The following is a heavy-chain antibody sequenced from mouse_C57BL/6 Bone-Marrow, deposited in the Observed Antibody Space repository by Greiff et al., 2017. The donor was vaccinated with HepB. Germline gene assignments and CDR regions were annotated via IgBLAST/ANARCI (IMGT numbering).Heavy chain of an antibody. J-gene: IGHJ1*03. Sequence: EVKLMESGGGLVKPGGSLKLSCAASGFTFSDYGMHWVRQAPEKGLEWVAYISSGSSTIYYADTVKGRFTISRDNAKNNLFLQMTSLRSEDTAMYYCARGPYGSSYWYFDVWGTGTTVTVSS. D-gene: IGHD1-1*01. CDR2: ISSGSSTI. CDR3: ARGPYGSSYWYFDV. CDR1: GFTFSDYG. V-gene: IGHV5-17*01.